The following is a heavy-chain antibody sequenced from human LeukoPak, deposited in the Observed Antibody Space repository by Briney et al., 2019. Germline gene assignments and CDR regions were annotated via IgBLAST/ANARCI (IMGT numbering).Heavy chain of an antibody. CDR3: ARAFRKASAFDI. V-gene: IGHV4-59*01. D-gene: IGHD1-14*01. Sequence: SETLSLTCTVSGGSISSYYWSWIRQPPGKGLEWIGYIYYSGSTNYNPSLKSRVTISVDTSKNQFSLKLSSVTAADTAVYYCARAFRKASAFDIWGQGTMVTVSS. CDR1: GGSISSYY. CDR2: IYYSGST. J-gene: IGHJ3*02.